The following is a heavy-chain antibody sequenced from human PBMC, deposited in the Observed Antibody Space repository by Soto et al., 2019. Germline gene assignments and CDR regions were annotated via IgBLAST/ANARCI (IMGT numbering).Heavy chain of an antibody. Sequence: SETLSLTCTVSGDSIISSDFYWGWVRQPPGKGLEWIGSIFYLGSSYYNPSLKSRVTMSVDTSKNQFSLRLRSVTAADTALYFCASHSLAGRKNNWFASSGQGILVTVSA. CDR1: GDSIISSDFY. CDR3: ASHSLAGRKNNWFAS. D-gene: IGHD3-3*02. J-gene: IGHJ5*01. V-gene: IGHV4-39*01. CDR2: IFYLGSS.